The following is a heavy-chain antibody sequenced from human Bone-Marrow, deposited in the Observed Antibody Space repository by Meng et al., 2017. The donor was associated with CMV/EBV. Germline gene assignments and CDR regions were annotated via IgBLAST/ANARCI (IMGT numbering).Heavy chain of an antibody. V-gene: IGHV1-18*01. Sequence: ASVKVSCKASGYTFTSYGISWVRQAPGQGLEWMGWISAYNGNTNYAQKLQGRVTMTTDTSTSTAYMELRSLRSDDTAVYYCARGGAGGYDFWSGYLFYYGMDVWGQRTTVTVSS. J-gene: IGHJ6*02. CDR3: ARGGAGGYDFWSGYLFYYGMDV. CDR1: GYTFTSYG. CDR2: ISAYNGNT. D-gene: IGHD3-3*01.